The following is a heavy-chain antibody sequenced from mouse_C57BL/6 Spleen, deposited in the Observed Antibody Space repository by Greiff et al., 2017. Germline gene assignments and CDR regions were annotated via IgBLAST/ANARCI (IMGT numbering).Heavy chain of an antibody. Sequence: VQLQQPGAELVKPGASVKMSCKASGYTFTSYWITWVKQRPGQGLEWIGDIYPGSGSTNYNEKFKSKATLTVDTSSSTAYMQLSSLTSEDSAVYYCARGGTGKGVYFDYWGQGTTLTVSS. D-gene: IGHD4-1*01. J-gene: IGHJ2*01. V-gene: IGHV1-55*01. CDR2: IYPGSGST. CDR3: ARGGTGKGVYFDY. CDR1: GYTFTSYW.